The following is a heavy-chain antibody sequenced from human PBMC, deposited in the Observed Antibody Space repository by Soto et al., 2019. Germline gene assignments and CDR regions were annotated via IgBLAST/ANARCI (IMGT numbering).Heavy chain of an antibody. J-gene: IGHJ4*02. D-gene: IGHD2-15*01. CDR2: VIRILTTA. CDR3: ARKAGGGNYYILDF. CDR1: GDSFSSYA. Sequence: QVQVVQSGAEVKKPGSSVKVSCKVSGDSFSSYAISWVRQAPGQGLEWMGGVIRILTTANYAQKFQDRVTITADESTSTAYMEVSSLTSEDTAVYYCARKAGGGNYYILDFWGQGTLVTVSS. V-gene: IGHV1-69*01.